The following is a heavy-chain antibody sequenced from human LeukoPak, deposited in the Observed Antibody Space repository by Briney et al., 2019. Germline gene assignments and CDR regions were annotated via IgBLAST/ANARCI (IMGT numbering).Heavy chain of an antibody. CDR3: ARGDILTGYAAFDI. V-gene: IGHV4-30-4*01. CDR2: IYYSGST. CDR1: GGSISSGDYY. D-gene: IGHD3-9*01. Sequence: SETLSLTCTVSGGSISSGDYYWSWLRQPPGKGLEWIGYIYYSGSTYYNPSLKSRVTISVDTSKNQFSLKLSSVTAADTAVYYCARGDILTGYAAFDIWGQGTMVTVSS. J-gene: IGHJ3*02.